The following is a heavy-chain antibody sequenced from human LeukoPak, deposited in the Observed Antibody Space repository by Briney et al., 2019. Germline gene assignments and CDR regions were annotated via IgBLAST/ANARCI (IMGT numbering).Heavy chain of an antibody. J-gene: IGHJ4*02. CDR2: IYYSGST. CDR1: GGSISSGGYY. D-gene: IGHD2-21*02. Sequence: SQTLSLTCTVSGGSISSGGYYWSWIRQHPGKGLEWIVYIYYSGSTYYNPSLKSRVTISVDTSKNQFSLKLSSVTAADTAVYYCARGRTRGQPLLFGRKLASGFDYWGQGTLVTVSS. CDR3: ARGRTRGQPLLFGRKLASGFDY. V-gene: IGHV4-31*03.